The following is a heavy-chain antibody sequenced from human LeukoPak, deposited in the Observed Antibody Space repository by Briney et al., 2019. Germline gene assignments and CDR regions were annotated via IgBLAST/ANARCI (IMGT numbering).Heavy chain of an antibody. CDR3: ARGPITHPRQQMVLFDY. Sequence: ASVKVSCKASGYSFTSYDINWVRQATGQGPEWMGWMNPKSGNTDYAQKFQGRVTMTWNTSISTAYMELSSLRPEDTAVYYCARGPITHPRQQMVLFDYWGQGTLVTVSS. CDR2: MNPKSGNT. J-gene: IGHJ4*02. CDR1: GYSFTSYD. V-gene: IGHV1-8*01. D-gene: IGHD6-13*01.